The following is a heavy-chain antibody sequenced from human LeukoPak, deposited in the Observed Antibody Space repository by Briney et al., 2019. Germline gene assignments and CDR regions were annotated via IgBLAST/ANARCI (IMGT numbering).Heavy chain of an antibody. CDR1: GFTFNTHW. Sequence: GGSLRLSCAASGFTFNTHWMSWVRQAPGKGLEWVANIKQDGGEKFYVDSVKGRFTISRDNAKNSLYLQMNSLRAEDTAVYYCAREDHSNYNYWGQGTLVTVSS. CDR3: AREDHSNYNY. J-gene: IGHJ4*02. V-gene: IGHV3-7*01. CDR2: IKQDGGEK. D-gene: IGHD4-11*01.